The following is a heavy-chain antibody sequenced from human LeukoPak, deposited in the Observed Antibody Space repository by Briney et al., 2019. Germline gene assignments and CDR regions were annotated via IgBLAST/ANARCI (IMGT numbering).Heavy chain of an antibody. Sequence: GGSLRLSCAASGFTFSSYSMNWVRQAPGKGLEWVSSISSSSSYIYYADSVKGRFTISRDNAKNSLYLQMNSLRAEDTAVYYCARSELEMATLIDYWGQGTLVTVSS. CDR3: ARSELEMATLIDY. CDR1: GFTFSSYS. CDR2: ISSSSSYI. V-gene: IGHV3-21*01. J-gene: IGHJ4*02. D-gene: IGHD5-24*01.